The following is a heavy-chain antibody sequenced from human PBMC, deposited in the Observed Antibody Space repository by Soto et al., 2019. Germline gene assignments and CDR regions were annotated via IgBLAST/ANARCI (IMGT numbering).Heavy chain of an antibody. D-gene: IGHD6-13*01. J-gene: IGHJ3*02. V-gene: IGHV5-51*01. CDR1: GYSFPSYW. CDR3: AVFLDGGGSWCGDAFDI. CDR2: IYPGDSDT. Sequence: GESLKLSCKGSGYSFPSYWIGWVRQMPGKGLEWMGIIYPGDSDTRYSPSFQGQVTISADKSIGTAYLQWSSLKASDTAMYDSAVFLDGGGSWCGDAFDIWGQGTMVTVSS.